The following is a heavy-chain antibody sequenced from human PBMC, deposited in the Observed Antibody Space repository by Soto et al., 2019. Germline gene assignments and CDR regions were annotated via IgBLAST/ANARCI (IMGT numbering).Heavy chain of an antibody. CDR2: IWYDGNTK. J-gene: IGHJ6*02. V-gene: IGHV3-33*01. Sequence: GGSLRLSCAASGFTFNSYGFNWVRQAPGKGLEWVAVIWYDGNTKYYADSVKGRFTISRDNLKNTLYLQMNSLTAEDTAVYYCASPVDCSGGSCYRPYYYYGMDVWGQGTTVTVSS. D-gene: IGHD2-15*01. CDR3: ASPVDCSGGSCYRPYYYYGMDV. CDR1: GFTFNSYG.